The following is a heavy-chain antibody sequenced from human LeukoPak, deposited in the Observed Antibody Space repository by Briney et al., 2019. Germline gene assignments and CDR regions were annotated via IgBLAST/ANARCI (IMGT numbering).Heavy chain of an antibody. D-gene: IGHD6-19*01. J-gene: IGHJ4*02. CDR3: ASIFGWYNY. Sequence: GGSLRLSCAASGFTFSYYSMNWVRQAPGKGLEWVSYISSSSSTIYYADSLKGRFTISRDNAKNSLYLQMNSLRAEDTAVYYCASIFGWYNYWGQGTLVTVSS. CDR2: ISSSSSTI. CDR1: GFTFSYYS. V-gene: IGHV3-48*01.